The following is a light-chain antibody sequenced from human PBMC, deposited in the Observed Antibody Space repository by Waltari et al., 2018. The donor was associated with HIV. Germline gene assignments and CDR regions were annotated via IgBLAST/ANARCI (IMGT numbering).Light chain of an antibody. CDR1: KVGDKY. CDR2: EDI. J-gene: IGLJ2*01. CDR3: QAWDSSTGVV. Sequence: SYDLTQPPSESVSPGQTASIACSGDKVGDKYACWYQQKPGQSPVLVIYEDIKRPSGFPARCAGSDSGDTATVTISGTQSMDEADYYCQAWDSSTGVVFGGGTKLTVL. V-gene: IGLV3-1*01.